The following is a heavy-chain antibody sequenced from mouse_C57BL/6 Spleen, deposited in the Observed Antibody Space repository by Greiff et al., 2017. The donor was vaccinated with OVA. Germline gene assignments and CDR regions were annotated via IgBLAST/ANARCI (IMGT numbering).Heavy chain of an antibody. D-gene: IGHD3-1*01. Sequence: QVQLQQSGPELVKPGASVKISCKASGYAFSSSWMNWVKQRPGKGLEWIGRIYPGDGDTNYNGKFKGKATLTADKSSSTAYMQLSSLTSEDSAVYFCARSSGRGWYFDVWGTGTTVTVSS. CDR2: IYPGDGDT. J-gene: IGHJ1*03. CDR1: GYAFSSSW. CDR3: ARSSGRGWYFDV. V-gene: IGHV1-82*01.